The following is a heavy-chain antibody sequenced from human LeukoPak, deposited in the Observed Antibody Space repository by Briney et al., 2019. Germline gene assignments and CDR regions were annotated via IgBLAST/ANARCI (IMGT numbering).Heavy chain of an antibody. Sequence: PGGSLRLSCAASGFTFSSYWMHWVRQAPGKGLVWVSRINTDGSSTSYADSVKGRFTISRDNAKNTLYLQMNSLRAEDTAVYYCARVLVVGAHLAVFDYWGQGTLVTVSS. CDR3: ARVLVVGAHLAVFDY. CDR1: GFTFSSYW. D-gene: IGHD1-26*01. J-gene: IGHJ4*02. CDR2: INTDGSST. V-gene: IGHV3-74*01.